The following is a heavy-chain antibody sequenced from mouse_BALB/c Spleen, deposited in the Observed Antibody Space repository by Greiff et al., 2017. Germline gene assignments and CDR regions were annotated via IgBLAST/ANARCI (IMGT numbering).Heavy chain of an antibody. J-gene: IGHJ3*01. CDR3: ARSTMITEAWFAY. D-gene: IGHD2-4*01. V-gene: IGHV5-6-5*01. CDR1: GFTFSSYA. CDR2: ISSGGST. Sequence: EVQRVESGGGLVKPGGSLKLSCAASGFTFSSYAMSWVRQTPEKRLEWVASISSGGSTYYPDSVKGRFTISRDNARNILYLQMSSLRSEDTAMYYCARSTMITEAWFAYWGQGTLVTVSA.